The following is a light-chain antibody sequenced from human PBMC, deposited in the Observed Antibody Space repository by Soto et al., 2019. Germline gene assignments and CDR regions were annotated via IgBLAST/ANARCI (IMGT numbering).Light chain of an antibody. Sequence: QSALTQPPSASGSPGQSVTISCTGTSSDVGGYNYVSWYQQHPGKAPKLMIYEVDKRPSGVPDRFSGSKSGNTASLTVSGLQADDEADYYCSSYVGSNSYVFGTGTKLTVL. J-gene: IGLJ1*01. V-gene: IGLV2-8*01. CDR2: EVD. CDR1: SSDVGGYNY. CDR3: SSYVGSNSYV.